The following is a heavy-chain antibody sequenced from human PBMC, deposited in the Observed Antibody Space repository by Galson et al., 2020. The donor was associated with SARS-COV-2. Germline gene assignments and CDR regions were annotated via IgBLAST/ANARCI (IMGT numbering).Heavy chain of an antibody. V-gene: IGHV3-30*01. D-gene: IGHD3-22*01. CDR3: ARDRLPWWDSGYYATDDY. J-gene: IGHJ4*02. CDR2: ISYDGRNK. Sequence: GESLKISCAASGFTFSSYAMHWVRQAPGKGLEWVAVISYDGRNKYYADSVKGRFTISRDNSKNTLYLQMNSLRAEDTAVYYCARDRLPWWDSGYYATDDYWGQGTLVTVSS. CDR1: GFTFSSYA.